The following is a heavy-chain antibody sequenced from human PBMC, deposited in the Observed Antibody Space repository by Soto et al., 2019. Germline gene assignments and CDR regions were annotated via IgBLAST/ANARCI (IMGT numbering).Heavy chain of an antibody. J-gene: IGHJ5*02. Sequence: QVQLQESGPGLVKPSQTLSLTCTVSGGSISSGDYYWSWIRQPPGKGLEWIGYIYYSGSTYYNPSLESRXXIXVXXSKNQFSLKLSSVTAADTAVYYCARDATTVDWFDPWGQGTLVTVSS. D-gene: IGHD4-17*01. CDR2: IYYSGST. CDR3: ARDATTVDWFDP. CDR1: GGSISSGDYY. V-gene: IGHV4-30-4*01.